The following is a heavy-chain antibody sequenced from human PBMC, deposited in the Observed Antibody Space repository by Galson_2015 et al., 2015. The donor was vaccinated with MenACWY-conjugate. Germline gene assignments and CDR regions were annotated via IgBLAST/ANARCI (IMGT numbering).Heavy chain of an antibody. CDR2: INTNTGNP. CDR1: GYTFTAYA. J-gene: IGHJ5*02. Sequence: SVKVSCKASGYTFTAYAINWVRQAPGQGLEWLGWINTNTGNPTYAQGFTGRFVFSLDTSVSTAYLQISSLKAEDTAIYYCVRDPKPSNNRSLIDPRGQGTLVTVSS. V-gene: IGHV7-4-1*02. D-gene: IGHD1-14*01. CDR3: VRDPKPSNNRSLIDP.